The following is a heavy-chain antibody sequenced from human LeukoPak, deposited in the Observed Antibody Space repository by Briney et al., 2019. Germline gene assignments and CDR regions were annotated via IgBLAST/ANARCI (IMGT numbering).Heavy chain of an antibody. CDR2: ISSRSTYI. D-gene: IGHD4-17*01. CDR3: ARELMIYGDYVGHYYYYGMDV. V-gene: IGHV3-21*01. Sequence: GGSLGLSCVASGFTFSSYNMNWVRQAPGKGLEWVSSISSRSTYISYADSVKGRFTISRDDAKNSLYLQMSSLRAEDTAVYYCARELMIYGDYVGHYYYYGMDVWGQGTTVTVSS. J-gene: IGHJ6*02. CDR1: GFTFSSYN.